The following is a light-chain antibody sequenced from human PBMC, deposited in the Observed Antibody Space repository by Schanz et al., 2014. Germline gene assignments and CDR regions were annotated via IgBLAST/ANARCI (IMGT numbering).Light chain of an antibody. J-gene: IGLJ3*02. V-gene: IGLV2-8*01. CDR3: CSYAGSNTRRWV. Sequence: QSALTQPPSASGSPGQSVTISCTGTSSDVGGYSYVSWYQLHPGKAPKLMIFGVSKRPSGVSNRFSGSKSGNTASLTISGLQAEDEAGYYCCSYAGSNTRRWVFGGGAKLTVL. CDR1: SSDVGGYSY. CDR2: GVS.